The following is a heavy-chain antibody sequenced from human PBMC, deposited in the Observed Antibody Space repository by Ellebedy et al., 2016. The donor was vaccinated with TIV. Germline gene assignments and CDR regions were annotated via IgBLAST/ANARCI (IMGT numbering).Heavy chain of an antibody. CDR2: IGSSAYST. J-gene: IGHJ3*02. CDR3: AKDVRYTTGWGGALDI. V-gene: IGHV3-23*01. CDR1: GFNFGGHA. D-gene: IGHD6-19*01. Sequence: PGGSLRLSCAASGFNFGGHAMKWVRQPPGKGLEWVSSIGSSAYSTHYADSVKGRFTISRDNSRNTLYLQMNSLRGEDTAVYFWAKDVRYTTGWGGALDIWGQGAMVTVSS.